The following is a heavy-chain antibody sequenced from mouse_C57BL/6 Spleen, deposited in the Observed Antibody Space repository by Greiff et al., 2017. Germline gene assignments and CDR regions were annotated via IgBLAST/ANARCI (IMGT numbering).Heavy chain of an antibody. CDR3: ARSSNSFAMDY. D-gene: IGHD2-5*01. J-gene: IGHJ4*01. CDR1: GYTFTSYW. CDR2: INPSSGYT. V-gene: IGHV1-7*01. Sequence: VQLQQSGAELAKPGASVKLSCKASGYTFTSYWMHWVKQRPGQGLEWIGYINPSSGYTKYNQKFKGKSTLTVDKSSSTAYMQLSSLTSEDSAVYYCARSSNSFAMDYWGQGTSVTVSS.